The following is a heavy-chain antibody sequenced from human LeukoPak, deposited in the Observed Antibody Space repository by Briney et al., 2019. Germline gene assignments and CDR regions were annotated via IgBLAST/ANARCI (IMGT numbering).Heavy chain of an antibody. V-gene: IGHV4-38-2*02. CDR1: GYSISSGYY. Sequence: SETLSLTCTVSGYSISSGYYWGWIRQPPGKGLEWIGSIYHSGSTYYNPSLKSRVTISVDTSKNQFSLKLSSVTAADTAVYYCARGATYYYDSSGYYYGEKRTHFDYWGQGTLVTVSS. J-gene: IGHJ4*02. CDR3: ARGATYYYDSSGYYYGEKRTHFDY. CDR2: IYHSGST. D-gene: IGHD3-22*01.